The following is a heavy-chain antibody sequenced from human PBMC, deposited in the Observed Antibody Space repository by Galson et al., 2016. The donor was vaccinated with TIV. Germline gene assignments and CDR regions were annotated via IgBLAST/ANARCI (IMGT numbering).Heavy chain of an antibody. J-gene: IGHJ4*02. CDR3: TRTFHSDSSGDF. Sequence: SLRLSCAASGFTFGDYAMTWVRQAPGRGLEWVGRIKSKSDGATTAYAAPVKDRFTISKDDSKNTLFLQMNSLKTEDTAVYFCTRTFHSDSSGDFGGQGTLVTVSS. V-gene: IGHV3-15*01. CDR1: GFTFGDYA. CDR2: IKSKSDGATT. D-gene: IGHD3-22*01.